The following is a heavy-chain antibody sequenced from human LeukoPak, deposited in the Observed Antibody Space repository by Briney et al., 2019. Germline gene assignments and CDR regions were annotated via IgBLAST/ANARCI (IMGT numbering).Heavy chain of an antibody. Sequence: SETLSLTCTVSGGSISSYYWSWIRQPPGKGLEWIGYIYYSGSTNYNPSLKSRVTISVDTSKNQFFLKLSSVTAADTAVYYCARSTAVAPNWFDPWGQGTLVTVSS. CDR2: IYYSGST. D-gene: IGHD6-19*01. CDR3: ARSTAVAPNWFDP. J-gene: IGHJ5*02. V-gene: IGHV4-59*08. CDR1: GGSISSYY.